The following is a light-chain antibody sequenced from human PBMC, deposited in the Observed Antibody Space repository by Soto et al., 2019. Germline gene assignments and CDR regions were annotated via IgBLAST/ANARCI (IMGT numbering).Light chain of an antibody. V-gene: IGLV8-61*01. CDR1: SDSVSTSYY. Sequence: QTVVTQEPSFSVSPGGTVTLTCGLSSDSVSTSYYPSWYQQTPGQAPRTLIYNTNTRSSGVPDRFSGSILGNKAALTITGDQADDESDYYCVLYMGSGIWVFGGGTKVTVL. J-gene: IGLJ3*02. CDR3: VLYMGSGIWV. CDR2: NTN.